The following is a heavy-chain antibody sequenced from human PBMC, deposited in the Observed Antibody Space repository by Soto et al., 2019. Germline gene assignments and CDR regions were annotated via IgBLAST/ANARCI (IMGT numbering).Heavy chain of an antibody. CDR3: ARVPGP. CDR1: GDSISSGGYS. J-gene: IGHJ5*02. Sequence: QLQLQESGSGLVKPSQTLSLTCAVSGDSISSGGYSWSWIRQPPGKGLEWIGYIYHSGSTYYNSSRTRRVTISVDRSKTQFSLKLSSGPAADTAVYYCARVPGPWGQGTLVTVSS. V-gene: IGHV4-30-2*01. CDR2: IYHSGST. D-gene: IGHD3-10*01.